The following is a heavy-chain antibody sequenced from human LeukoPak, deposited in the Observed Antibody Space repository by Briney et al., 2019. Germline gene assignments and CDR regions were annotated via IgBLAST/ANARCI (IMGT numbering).Heavy chain of an antibody. J-gene: IGHJ6*03. CDR1: GGSISSYY. D-gene: IGHD5-18*01. CDR3: ARNTAMDYYYYYMDV. CDR2: IYTSGST. Sequence: SETLSLTCTVSGGSISSYYWSWLRQPPGKGLEWIGYIYTSGSTNYNPFLKSRVTISLDTSTNQFSLRLSSVTAADTAVYYCARNTAMDYYYYYMDVWGTGTTVTVSS. V-gene: IGHV4-4*09.